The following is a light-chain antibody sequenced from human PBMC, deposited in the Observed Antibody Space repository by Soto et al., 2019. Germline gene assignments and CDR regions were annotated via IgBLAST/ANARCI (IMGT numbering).Light chain of an antibody. V-gene: IGLV2-14*01. CDR1: SSDVGGYNY. CDR2: DVS. J-gene: IGLJ2*01. Sequence: QSALTQPASVSGSPGQSITISCTGTSSDVGGYNYGSWYQQHPGKAPKLMIYDVSNRPSGVSNRFSGSKSGNTASLSISGLQAEDEADYYCSSYTSSSCVVFGGGTKLTVL. CDR3: SSYTSSSCVV.